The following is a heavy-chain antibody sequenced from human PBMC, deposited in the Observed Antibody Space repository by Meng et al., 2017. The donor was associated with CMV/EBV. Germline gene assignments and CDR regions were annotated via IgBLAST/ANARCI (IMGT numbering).Heavy chain of an antibody. CDR2: IIPIFGTA. Sequence: SVKVSCKASGGTFSSYAISWVRQAPGQGLEWMGGIIPIFGTADYAQKFQGRVTITTDESTSTAYMELSSLRSEDTAVYYCGVAGNKYYFDYWGQGTLVTVSS. J-gene: IGHJ4*02. CDR1: GGTFSSYA. CDR3: GVAGNKYYFDY. V-gene: IGHV1-69*05. D-gene: IGHD6-19*01.